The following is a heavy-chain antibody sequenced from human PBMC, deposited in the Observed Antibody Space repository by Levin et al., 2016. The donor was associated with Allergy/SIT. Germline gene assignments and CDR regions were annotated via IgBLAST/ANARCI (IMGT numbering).Heavy chain of an antibody. Sequence: WIRQPPGKGLEWVSAISGSGGSTYYADSVKGRFTISRDNSKNTLYLQMNSLRAEDTAVYYCAKSLVFGEWDVWGQGTTVTVSS. CDR2: ISGSGGST. CDR3: AKSLVFGEWDV. J-gene: IGHJ6*02. V-gene: IGHV3-23*01. D-gene: IGHD3-10*01.